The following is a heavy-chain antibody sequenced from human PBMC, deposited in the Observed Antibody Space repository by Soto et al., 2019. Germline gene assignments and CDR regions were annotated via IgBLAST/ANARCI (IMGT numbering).Heavy chain of an antibody. J-gene: IGHJ4*02. CDR1: GGSIRSYY. Sequence: PSETLSLTCNVSGGSIRSYYWNWIRQPPGKTLEWIGDVYYSGSANYNPSLKSRLTISVDMSRNQFSLKLNSVTAADTAVYYCARGSMVRGPTPFDYWGQGTLVTVSS. D-gene: IGHD3-10*01. V-gene: IGHV4-59*01. CDR3: ARGSMVRGPTPFDY. CDR2: VYYSGSA.